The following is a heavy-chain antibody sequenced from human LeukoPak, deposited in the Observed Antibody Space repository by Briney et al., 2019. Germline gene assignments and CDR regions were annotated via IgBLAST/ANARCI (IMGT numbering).Heavy chain of an antibody. CDR3: AKGEYSGWYYNY. D-gene: IGHD6-19*01. CDR1: GFTFSSYA. J-gene: IGHJ4*02. V-gene: IGHV3-23*01. Sequence: GGSLRLSCAASGFTFSSYAMSWVRQAPGKGLEWVSAISGSGGSTYYADSAKGRFTISRDNSKNTLCLQMNSLRAEDTAVYYCAKGEYSGWYYNYWGQGSLVTVSS. CDR2: ISGSGGST.